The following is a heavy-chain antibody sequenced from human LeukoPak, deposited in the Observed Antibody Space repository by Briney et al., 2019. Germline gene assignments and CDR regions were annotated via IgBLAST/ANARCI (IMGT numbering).Heavy chain of an antibody. D-gene: IGHD6-19*01. CDR2: IIPIFDTA. Sequence: SVKVSCKASGGTFSSYAISWVRQAPGQGLEWMGGIIPIFDTASYAQKFQGRVTITADESTSTAYMELSSLRSEDTAVYYCARGAVAGYNWFDPWGQGTLVTVSS. V-gene: IGHV1-69*13. CDR3: ARGAVAGYNWFDP. CDR1: GGTFSSYA. J-gene: IGHJ5*02.